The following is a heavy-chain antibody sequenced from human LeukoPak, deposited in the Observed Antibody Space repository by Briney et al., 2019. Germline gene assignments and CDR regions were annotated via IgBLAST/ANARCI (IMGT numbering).Heavy chain of an antibody. CDR2: IHYSGST. CDR3: ARGGLRWLEYYFDY. CDR1: GGSVSSYY. Sequence: SETLSLTCTVSGGSVSSYYWSWIRQPPGKGLEWIGNIHYSGSTNYNPSLKSRVTISVDTSKNQFSLKVSSVTAADTAVYYCARGGLRWLEYYFDYWGQGTLVTVSS. J-gene: IGHJ4*02. D-gene: IGHD5-12*01. V-gene: IGHV4-59*08.